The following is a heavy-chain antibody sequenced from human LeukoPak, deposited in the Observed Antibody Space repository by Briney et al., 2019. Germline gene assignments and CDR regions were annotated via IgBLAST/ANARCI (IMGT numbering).Heavy chain of an antibody. CDR1: GYTFTNYY. D-gene: IGHD3-3*01. V-gene: IGHV1-2*02. Sequence: ASVKVSCKASGYTFTNYYVHWVRQAPGQGPEWMGWIIPNSGGTNYAQNFQGRVTMTGDTSISTAYMELSRLTSDDTTVYYCVGGTRFLAYWGQGTLVTVSS. CDR2: IIPNSGGT. CDR3: VGGTRFLAY. J-gene: IGHJ4*02.